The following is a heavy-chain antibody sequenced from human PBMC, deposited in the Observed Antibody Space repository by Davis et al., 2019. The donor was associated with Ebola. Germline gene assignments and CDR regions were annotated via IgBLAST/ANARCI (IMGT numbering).Heavy chain of an antibody. Sequence: GSLRLSCAVYGGSFSGYYWSWIRQPPGKGLEWIGEINHSGSTNYNPSLKSRVTISVDTSKNQFSLKLSSVTAADTAVYYCARSYGPGDYWGQGTLVTVSS. CDR3: ARSYGPGDY. CDR1: GGSFSGYY. CDR2: INHSGST. D-gene: IGHD4-17*01. V-gene: IGHV4-34*01. J-gene: IGHJ4*02.